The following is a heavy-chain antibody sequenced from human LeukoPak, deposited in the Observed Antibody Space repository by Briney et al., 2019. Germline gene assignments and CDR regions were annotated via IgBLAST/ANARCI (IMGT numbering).Heavy chain of an antibody. CDR2: IYYSGSI. CDR1: GGSIISSSHY. V-gene: IGHV4-39*07. D-gene: IGHD3-9*01. CDR3: ASPAPKLLRYFGLVHAPPFDI. Sequence: SETLSLTCTVSGGSIISSSHYWGWIRQPPGKRLEWIGSIYYSGSIYHNPSLKSRVTISIDTSKSQFSLRLSSVTAADTAVYYCASPAPKLLRYFGLVHAPPFDIWGQGTMVTVSS. J-gene: IGHJ3*02.